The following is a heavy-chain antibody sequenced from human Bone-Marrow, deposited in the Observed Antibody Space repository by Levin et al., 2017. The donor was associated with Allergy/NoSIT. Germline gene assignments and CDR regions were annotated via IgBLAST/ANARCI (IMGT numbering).Heavy chain of an antibody. V-gene: IGHV3-53*01. CDR3: ARDYFDSSNFSHDAFDI. CDR2: IYSGGTT. Sequence: GGSLRLSCAASGFSVNKNDMHWVRQAPGKGLEWVSGIYSGGTTYYRDSVKGRFTISRDNSKNTVYLQMNSLRVDDTGVYYCARDYFDSSNFSHDAFDIWGQGTTVSVSS. J-gene: IGHJ3*02. D-gene: IGHD3-22*01. CDR1: GFSVNKND.